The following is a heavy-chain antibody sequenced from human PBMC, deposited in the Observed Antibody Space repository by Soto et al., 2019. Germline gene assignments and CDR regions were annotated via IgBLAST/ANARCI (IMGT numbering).Heavy chain of an antibody. CDR3: ARGNSNYNIYYYGMDV. CDR1: GGSISSGGYS. Sequence: SETLSLTCAVSGGSISSGGYSWSWIRQPPGKGLEWIGYIYQSGSTYYNPSLKSRVTISVDRSKNQFSLKLSSVTAADTAVYYCARGNSNYNIYYYGMDVWGQGTTVTVSS. J-gene: IGHJ6*02. D-gene: IGHD4-4*01. CDR2: IYQSGST. V-gene: IGHV4-30-2*01.